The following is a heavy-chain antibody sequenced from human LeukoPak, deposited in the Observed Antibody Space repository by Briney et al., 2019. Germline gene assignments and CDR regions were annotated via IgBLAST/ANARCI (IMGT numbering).Heavy chain of an antibody. CDR3: AKERPTTTAFDY. V-gene: IGHV3-23*01. CDR1: GFTFSSYP. Sequence: GGSLRLSCAASGFTFSSYPMTWVRQAPGKGLEWVSIMTTGGSTYYADSVKGRFTISRDNSKNTLYLQMNSLRAEDTAIYYCAKERPTTTAFDYWGQGTLVTVSS. J-gene: IGHJ4*02. D-gene: IGHD4-11*01. CDR2: MTTGGST.